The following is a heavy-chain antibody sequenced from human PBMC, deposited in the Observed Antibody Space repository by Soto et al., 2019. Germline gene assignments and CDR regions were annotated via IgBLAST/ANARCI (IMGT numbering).Heavy chain of an antibody. CDR3: ARENYDFWSGYYLDY. J-gene: IGHJ4*02. CDR2: IKSDGTVT. D-gene: IGHD3-3*01. CDR1: GITFSTYR. V-gene: IGHV3-74*01. Sequence: LRLSCVVSGITFSTYRMHWVRQAPGKGLVWVSHIKSDGTVTHYTDSVRGRFIISRDNAKNTLFLQMNSLRAEDTAVYYCARENYDFWSGYYLDYWGQGTLVTVSS.